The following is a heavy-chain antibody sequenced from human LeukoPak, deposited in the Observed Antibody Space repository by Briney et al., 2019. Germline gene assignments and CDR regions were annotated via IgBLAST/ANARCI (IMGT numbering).Heavy chain of an antibody. CDR3: ARVRYYYGSGSYDAFDI. D-gene: IGHD3-10*01. V-gene: IGHV4-4*07. Sequence: SETLSLTCTVSGGSISSYYWSWIRQPAGKGLEWIGRIYTSGSTNYNPSLKSRVTMSVDTSKNQFSLKLSSVTAADTAVYYCARVRYYYGSGSYDAFDIWGQGIMVTVSS. J-gene: IGHJ3*02. CDR2: IYTSGST. CDR1: GGSISSYY.